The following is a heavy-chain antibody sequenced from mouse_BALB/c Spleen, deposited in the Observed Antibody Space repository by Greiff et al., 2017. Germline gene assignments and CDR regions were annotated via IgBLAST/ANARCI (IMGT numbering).Heavy chain of an antibody. Sequence: LQQPGSELVRPGASVKLSCKASGYTFTSYWMHWVKQRHGQGLEWIGNIYPGSGSTNYDEKFKSKGTLTVDTSSSTAYMHLSSLTSEDSEVYYCTRGTSFAYWGQGTLVTVSA. CDR2: IYPGSGST. J-gene: IGHJ3*01. CDR3: TRGTSFAY. CDR1: GYTFTSYW. V-gene: IGHV1S22*01. D-gene: IGHD3-3*01.